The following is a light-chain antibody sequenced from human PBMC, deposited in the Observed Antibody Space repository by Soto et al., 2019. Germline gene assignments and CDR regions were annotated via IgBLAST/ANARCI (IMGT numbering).Light chain of an antibody. CDR2: GNN. CDR1: SSNIGAGYD. V-gene: IGLV1-40*01. Sequence: QSVLTQPPSVSGAPGQRVTISCTGSSSNIGAGYDVHWYQQLPGTAPKLLIYGNNNRPSGVPDRFSGSKSGTSASLAITGLQAEDEADYYCQSYDSSLSECVFGSGTKVTVL. J-gene: IGLJ1*01. CDR3: QSYDSSLSECV.